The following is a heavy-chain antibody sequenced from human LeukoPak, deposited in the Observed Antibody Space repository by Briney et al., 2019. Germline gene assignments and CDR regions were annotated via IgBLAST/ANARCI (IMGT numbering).Heavy chain of an antibody. J-gene: IGHJ6*03. V-gene: IGHV4-39*01. CDR2: IYYSGST. D-gene: IGHD4-11*01. Sequence: SETLSLTCTVSGGSISGSSYYWGWIRQPPGKGLGWIGSIYYSGSTYYNPSLKSRVTISVDTSKNQFSLKLSSVTAADTAVYYCATTVTSDDYFYYMDVWGKGTTVTVSS. CDR1: GGSISGSSYY. CDR3: ATTVTSDDYFYYMDV.